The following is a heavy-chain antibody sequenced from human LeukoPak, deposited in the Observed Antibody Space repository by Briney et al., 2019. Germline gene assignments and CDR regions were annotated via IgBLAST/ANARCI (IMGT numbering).Heavy chain of an antibody. Sequence: PGGSLRLSCAASGFTFINAWMSWVRQAPGKGLEWVGRIKSKTDGGTTDYAAPVKDRFTISRDDSKNTLYLQMNSLKTEDTAVYYCATLGYCSSTDCYSPDYWGQGTLVTVSS. CDR3: ATLGYCSSTDCYSPDY. CDR1: GFTFINAW. D-gene: IGHD2-2*01. CDR2: IKSKTDGGTT. J-gene: IGHJ4*02. V-gene: IGHV3-15*01.